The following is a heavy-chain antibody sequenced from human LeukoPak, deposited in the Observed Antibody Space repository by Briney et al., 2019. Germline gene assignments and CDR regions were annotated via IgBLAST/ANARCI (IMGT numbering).Heavy chain of an antibody. CDR2: ISPNSGGT. CDR3: ARDHSVATIGFGYDYYTDV. V-gene: IGHV1-2*02. J-gene: IGHJ6*03. CDR1: GYIFIVHY. D-gene: IGHD5-12*01. Sequence: ASVRVSCKASGYIFIVHYIHWVRQAPGQGLEWMGWISPNSGGTNYAQTFQGRVTMTRDTSMSTVYMELSNLRSDDTAVYYCARDHSVATIGFGYDYYTDVWGKGTTVTV.